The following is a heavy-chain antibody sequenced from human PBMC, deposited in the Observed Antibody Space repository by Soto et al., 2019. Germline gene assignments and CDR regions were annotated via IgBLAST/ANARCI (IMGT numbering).Heavy chain of an antibody. CDR2: IIPIFGTA. D-gene: IGHD6-13*01. CDR3: ARDTAAAGRLLYGMDV. CDR1: GGTFSSYA. Sequence: QVQLVQSGAEVKKPGSSVKVSCKASGGTFSSYAISWVRQAPGQGLEWMGGIIPIFGTANYAQKFQGRVTITADESTSTAYMELSSLRSDDTAVYYCARDTAAAGRLLYGMDVWGQGTTVTVSS. J-gene: IGHJ6*02. V-gene: IGHV1-69*01.